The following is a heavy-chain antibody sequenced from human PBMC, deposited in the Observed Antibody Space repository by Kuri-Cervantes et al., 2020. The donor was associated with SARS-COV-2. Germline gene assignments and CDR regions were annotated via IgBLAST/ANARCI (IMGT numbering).Heavy chain of an antibody. Sequence: SVKVSCKASGGTFSSYAISWVRQAPGQGLEWMGRIIPILGTANYAQKFQGRVTITADKSTSTAYMELSSLRFEDTAVYYCAIHLEWGCSSTSCYCGAFDIWGQGTMVTVSS. D-gene: IGHD2-2*01. CDR2: IIPILGTA. CDR3: AIHLEWGCSSTSCYCGAFDI. CDR1: GGTFSSYA. J-gene: IGHJ3*02. V-gene: IGHV1-69*04.